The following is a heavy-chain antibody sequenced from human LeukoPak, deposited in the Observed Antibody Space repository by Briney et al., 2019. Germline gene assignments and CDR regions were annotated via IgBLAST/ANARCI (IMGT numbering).Heavy chain of an antibody. CDR3: ARDSGTTGEVKFDP. CDR1: GGSISNYY. D-gene: IGHD3-10*01. Sequence: SETLSLTCTVSGGSISNYYLSWIRQTAGKGLEWIGRMYSSGSNYNPSLRSRVTMSIDTSTSQLSLKLSSVTAADTAVYYCARDSGTTGEVKFDPWGQGTLVTVSS. V-gene: IGHV4-4*07. J-gene: IGHJ5*02. CDR2: MYSSGS.